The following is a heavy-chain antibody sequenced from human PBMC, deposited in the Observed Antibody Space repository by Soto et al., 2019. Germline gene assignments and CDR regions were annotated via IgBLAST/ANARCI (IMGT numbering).Heavy chain of an antibody. CDR1: GFTFSDYY. CDR2: ISSSGSTI. CDR3: VRDQDSRGYSVFNL. V-gene: IGHV3-11*04. Sequence: TGGSLRLSCAVSGFTFSDYYMSWIRQAPGKGLEWVSYISSSGSTIYYADSVKGRFTISRDNARNTLYLQLNSLRADDTAVYFCVRDQDSRGYSVFNLWGQGAQVTVSS. D-gene: IGHD3-22*01. J-gene: IGHJ5*02.